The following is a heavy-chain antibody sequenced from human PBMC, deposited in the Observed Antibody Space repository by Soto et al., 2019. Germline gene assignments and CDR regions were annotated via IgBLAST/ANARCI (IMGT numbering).Heavy chain of an antibody. J-gene: IGHJ4*02. CDR2: IWYDGSNK. CDR1: GFTFSSYG. V-gene: IGHV3-33*01. CDR3: AREKRGNVDTAMDY. Sequence: QVQLVESGGGVVQPGRSLRLSRAASGFTFSSYGMHWVRQAPGKGLEWVAVIWYDGSNKYYADSVKGRFTISRDNSKNTLYLQMNSLRAEDTAVYYCAREKRGNVDTAMDYWGQGTLVTVSS. D-gene: IGHD5-18*01.